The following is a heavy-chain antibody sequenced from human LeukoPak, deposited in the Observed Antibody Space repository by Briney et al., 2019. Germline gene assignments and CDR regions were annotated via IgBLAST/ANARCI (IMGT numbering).Heavy chain of an antibody. J-gene: IGHJ6*03. V-gene: IGHV3-48*03. CDR3: AKYDDYSGSGYMDV. CDR2: ISSSDNSI. Sequence: GGSLRLSCAASGFTFSSYEMNWVRQAPGKGLEWVSYISSSDNSIYYADSVKGRFTISRDNAKNSLYLQMNSLRPEDTAVYYCAKYDDYSGSGYMDVWGKGTTITVSS. D-gene: IGHD4-17*01. CDR1: GFTFSSYE.